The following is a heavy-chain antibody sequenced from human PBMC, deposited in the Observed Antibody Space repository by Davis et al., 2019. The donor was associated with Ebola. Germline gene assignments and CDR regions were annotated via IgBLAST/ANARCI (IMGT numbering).Heavy chain of an antibody. CDR2: IKQDGSEK. Sequence: PGGSLRLSCAASGFTFSSYWMSWVRQAPGKGLEWVANIKQDGSEKNYVDSVTGRLTISRDNAKNSLYLQMNSLRVEDTAVYYCARGGGSSDYWGQGTLVTVSS. V-gene: IGHV3-7*01. CDR3: ARGGGSSDY. CDR1: GFTFSSYW. J-gene: IGHJ4*02. D-gene: IGHD1-26*01.